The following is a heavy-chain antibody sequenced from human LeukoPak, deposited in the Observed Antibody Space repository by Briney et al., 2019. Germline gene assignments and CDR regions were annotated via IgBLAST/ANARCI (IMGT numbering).Heavy chain of an antibody. CDR2: VYYDGTS. CDR1: GGSIRTDGSY. J-gene: IGHJ4*02. D-gene: IGHD5-24*01. V-gene: IGHV4-39*01. CDR3: VRHMSTNTGYFDS. Sequence: SETLSLTCTVSGGSIRTDGSYWAWIRQPPGKGLEWIGSVYYDGTSYSNPSLTSRAAVFVDTSRDEFSLDLSFVTAADTAVYYCVRHMSTNTGYFDSCGQGTLVSVSS.